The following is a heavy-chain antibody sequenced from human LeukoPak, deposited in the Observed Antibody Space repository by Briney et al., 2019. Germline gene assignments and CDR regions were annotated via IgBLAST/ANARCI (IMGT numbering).Heavy chain of an antibody. CDR1: GFTFSSYG. D-gene: IGHD6-13*01. J-gene: IGHJ4*02. CDR2: IRYDGSNK. Sequence: GGSLRLSCAASGFTFSSYGMHWVHQAPGKGLEWVAFIRYDGSNKYYADSVKGRFTISRDNSKNTLYLQMNSLRAEDTAVYYCAKPGGQQLVQDPFDYWGQGTLVTVSS. V-gene: IGHV3-30*02. CDR3: AKPGGQQLVQDPFDY.